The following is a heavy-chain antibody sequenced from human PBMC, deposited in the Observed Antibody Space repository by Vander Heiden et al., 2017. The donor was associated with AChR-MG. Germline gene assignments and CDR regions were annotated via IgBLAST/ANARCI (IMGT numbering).Heavy chain of an antibody. D-gene: IGHD4-4*01. CDR2: ISGSGGST. Sequence: EVQLLESGGGLVQPGGSLRLSCAASGFTFSRYAMSWVRQAPGKGLEWVSAISGSGGSTYYADSVKGRFTISRDNSKNTLYLQMNSLRAEDTAVYYCAKGPTTIEKGIVGAFDIWGQGTMVTVSS. J-gene: IGHJ3*02. V-gene: IGHV3-23*01. CDR3: AKGPTTIEKGIVGAFDI. CDR1: GFTFSRYA.